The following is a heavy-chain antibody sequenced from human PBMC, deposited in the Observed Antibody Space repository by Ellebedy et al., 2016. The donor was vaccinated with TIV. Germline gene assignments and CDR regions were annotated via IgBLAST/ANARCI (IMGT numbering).Heavy chain of an antibody. Sequence: AASVKVSCKASGYTFTKFPMHWLRQAPGQRLEWMGWTNADNGDTKYSQKFQGRVTFLRDTSASTAYMELSSLRSEDTAIYYCARDLGSTSWYGDAFEVWGQGTMVTVSS. CDR2: TNADNGDT. V-gene: IGHV1-3*01. CDR3: ARDLGSTSWYGDAFEV. CDR1: GYTFTKFP. D-gene: IGHD6-13*01. J-gene: IGHJ3*01.